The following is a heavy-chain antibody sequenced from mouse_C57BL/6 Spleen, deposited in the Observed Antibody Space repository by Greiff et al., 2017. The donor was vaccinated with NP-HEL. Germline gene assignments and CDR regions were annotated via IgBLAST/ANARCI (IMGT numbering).Heavy chain of an antibody. CDR2: IDPEDGET. J-gene: IGHJ3*01. Sequence: VQLKESGAELVKPGASVKLSCTASGFNIKDYYMHWVKQRTEQGLEWIGRIDPEDGETKYAPKFQGKATITADTSSNTAYLQLSSLTSEDTAVYYCALYGTREFAYWGQGTLVTVSA. CDR1: GFNIKDYY. D-gene: IGHD1-1*02. V-gene: IGHV14-2*01. CDR3: ALYGTREFAY.